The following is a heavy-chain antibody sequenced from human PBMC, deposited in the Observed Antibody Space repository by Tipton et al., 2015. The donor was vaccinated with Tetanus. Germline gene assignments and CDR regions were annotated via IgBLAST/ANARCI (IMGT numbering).Heavy chain of an antibody. CDR1: GFTFSDYT. J-gene: IGHJ4*02. V-gene: IGHV3-23*01. CDR3: TKDVGIVLFDY. CDR2: ISGGGHNT. Sequence: SLRLSCAASGFTFSDYTMAWVRQAPGEGLEWVSTISGGGHNTHYADSVQGRFTISRDNSKNTMYLQMNSLRAEDTAVYYCTKDVGIVLFDYWGQGTLVTVS. D-gene: IGHD2-8*01.